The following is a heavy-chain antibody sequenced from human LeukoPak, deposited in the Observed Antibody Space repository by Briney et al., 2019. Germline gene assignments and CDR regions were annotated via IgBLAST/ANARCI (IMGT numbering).Heavy chain of an antibody. CDR2: IYTSGST. V-gene: IGHV4-61*02. CDR1: GGSISSGSYY. J-gene: IGHJ4*02. CDR3: ARSWDNWNFFDY. Sequence: SQTLSLTCTVSGGSISSGSYYWSWIRRPAGKGLEWIGRIYTSGSTNYNPSLKSRVTISVDTSKNQFSLKLSSVTAADTAVYYCARSWDNWNFFDYWGQGTLVTVSS. D-gene: IGHD1-20*01.